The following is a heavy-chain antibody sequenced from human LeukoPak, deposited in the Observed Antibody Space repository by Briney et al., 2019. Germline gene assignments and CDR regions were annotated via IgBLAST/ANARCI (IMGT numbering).Heavy chain of an antibody. J-gene: IGHJ4*02. D-gene: IGHD3-16*01. CDR2: VYYTGKT. Sequence: PSETLSLTCSVSGGTLNSFYWSWIRQPPGKGLEYIGYVYYTGKTNYNPSFKSRVTLSADTSKNQFSLKLSSVTVADTAVYYCARWNAVITSLDHWGQGILVAVSS. CDR1: GGTLNSFY. V-gene: IGHV4-59*08. CDR3: ARWNAVITSLDH.